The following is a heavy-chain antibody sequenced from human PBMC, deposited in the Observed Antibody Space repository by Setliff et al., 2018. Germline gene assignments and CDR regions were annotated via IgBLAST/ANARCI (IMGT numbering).Heavy chain of an antibody. V-gene: IGHV1-24*01. J-gene: IGHJ3*02. CDR2: FDPEDGET. Sequence: GASVKVSCKVSGYTLTELSMHWVRQAPGKGLEWMGGFDPEDGETIYAQKFQGRVTMTEDTSTDTAHMELSSLRSDDTAVYYCARVLFHCSSTSCYLDAFDIWGQGTMVTVSS. D-gene: IGHD2-2*01. CDR3: ARVLFHCSSTSCYLDAFDI. CDR1: GYTLTELS.